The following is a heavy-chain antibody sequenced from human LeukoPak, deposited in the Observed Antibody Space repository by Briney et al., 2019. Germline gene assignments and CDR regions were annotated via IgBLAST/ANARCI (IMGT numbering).Heavy chain of an antibody. V-gene: IGHV3-33*06. J-gene: IGHJ3*02. CDR1: GFSFSSSG. CDR2: IWYDGSDK. CDR3: AKDQPKSHNAFDI. Sequence: GGSLRLSCAASGFSFSSSGMHWVRQAPGKGLEWVAVIWYDGSDKDYADSVKGRFIISRDNSKNTLYLQMNSLRAEDTAVYYCAKDQPKSHNAFDIWSQGTMVTVSS.